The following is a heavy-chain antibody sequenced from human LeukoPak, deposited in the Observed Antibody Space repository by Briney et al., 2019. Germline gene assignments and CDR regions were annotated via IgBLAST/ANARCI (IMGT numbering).Heavy chain of an antibody. CDR3: AKSLTVTTRIHSIDP. Sequence: GGSLRLSCAASGFRFSGIGMHWVRQAPGKGLDWVAYIRNDGGNKQYADSVKGRFSISRDSSKSTLYLQMNSLRAEDTAVYYCAKSLTVTTRIHSIDPRGQGTLVTVSS. V-gene: IGHV3-30*02. CDR2: IRNDGGNK. D-gene: IGHD4-17*01. J-gene: IGHJ4*02. CDR1: GFRFSGIG.